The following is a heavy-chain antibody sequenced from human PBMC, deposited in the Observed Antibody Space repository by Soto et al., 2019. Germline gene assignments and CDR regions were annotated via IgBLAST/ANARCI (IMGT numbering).Heavy chain of an antibody. D-gene: IGHD2-21*02. J-gene: IGHJ6*02. V-gene: IGHV4-30-4*01. CDR2: IHYSGSV. Sequence: SETLSLTCTVSGGYISSEYYHWTWIRQAPGKGLEWIGYIHYSGSVHYNPSLQSRLTMSVDTSKNLFSLKLSSVTAADTAVYFCAREDDGGDRDYYGLDVWGQGTTVTVSS. CDR1: GGYISSEYYH. CDR3: AREDDGGDRDYYGLDV.